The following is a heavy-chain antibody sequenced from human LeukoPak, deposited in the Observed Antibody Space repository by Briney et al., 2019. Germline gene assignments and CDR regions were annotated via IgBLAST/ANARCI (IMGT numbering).Heavy chain of an antibody. CDR3: ARDESSGWRQLDY. CDR2: ISSSGSSI. V-gene: IGHV3-48*02. Sequence: GGSLRLSCAASGFAFSRYSMSWVRQAPGKGLEWVSYISSSGSSIHYADSVKGRFSISRDNAKNSLYLQMNSLRDEDTAVYYCARDESSGWRQLDYWGQGTLVTVSS. CDR1: GFAFSRYS. D-gene: IGHD6-19*01. J-gene: IGHJ4*02.